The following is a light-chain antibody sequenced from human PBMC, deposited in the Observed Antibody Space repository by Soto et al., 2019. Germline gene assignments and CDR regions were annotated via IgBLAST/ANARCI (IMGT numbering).Light chain of an antibody. Sequence: QSVLTQPASVSGSPGQSIAISCTGTSSDVGAFNYVSWYQQHPGKAPKFMTFDVSSRPSGVSDRFSGSKSGNTASLTISGLQTEDEADYYCASYTTSSTYVFGTGTKLTVL. CDR1: SSDVGAFNY. CDR3: ASYTTSSTYV. J-gene: IGLJ1*01. CDR2: DVS. V-gene: IGLV2-14*03.